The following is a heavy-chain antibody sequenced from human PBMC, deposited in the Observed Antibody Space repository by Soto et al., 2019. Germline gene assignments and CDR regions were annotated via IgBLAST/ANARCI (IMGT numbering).Heavy chain of an antibody. J-gene: IGHJ4*02. D-gene: IGHD3-16*01. Sequence: QVQLVESGGGVVQPGRSLRLSCAASGFTFSSYAMHWVRRAPGKGLEWMAVMSYDGSNKYYADSVKGRFTISRDNSKNTLYLQMNSLRPEDTALYYCARAGGAYWGQGTLVIVSS. CDR1: GFTFSSYA. CDR2: MSYDGSNK. V-gene: IGHV3-30-3*01. CDR3: ARAGGAY.